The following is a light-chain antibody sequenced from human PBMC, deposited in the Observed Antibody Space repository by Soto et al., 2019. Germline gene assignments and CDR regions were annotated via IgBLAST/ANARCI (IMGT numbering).Light chain of an antibody. CDR2: LGS. J-gene: IGKJ2*01. CDR3: MQALQTPPT. CDR1: QSLLHSNGYNY. Sequence: DIVMTQSPLSLPVTPGEPASISCRSSQSLLHSNGYNYLDWYLQKPGQSPQLLSYLGSNRASGVPDRFSGCGSGTDFTLKISRVEAEDVGVYYCMQALQTPPTFGQGTKLEIK. V-gene: IGKV2-28*01.